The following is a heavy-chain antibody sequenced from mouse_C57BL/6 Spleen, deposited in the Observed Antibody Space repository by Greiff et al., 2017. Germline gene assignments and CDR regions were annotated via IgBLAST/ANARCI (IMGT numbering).Heavy chain of an antibody. V-gene: IGHV5-17*01. CDR1: GFTFSDYG. J-gene: IGHJ3*01. CDR3: AREGNYYGSSPFAY. CDR2: ISSGSSTI. D-gene: IGHD1-1*01. Sequence: DVKLVESGGGLVKPGGSLKLSCAASGFTFSDYGMHWVRQAPEKGLEWVAYISSGSSTIYYADTVKGRFTISRDNAKNTLFLQMTSLRSEDTAMYYCAREGNYYGSSPFAYWGKGTLVTVSA.